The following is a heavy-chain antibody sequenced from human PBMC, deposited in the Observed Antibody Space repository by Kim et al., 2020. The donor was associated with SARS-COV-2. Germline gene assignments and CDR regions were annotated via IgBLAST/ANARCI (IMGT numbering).Heavy chain of an antibody. CDR2: ISSNGGST. CDR1: GFTFSSYA. Sequence: GGSLRLSCSASGFTFSSYAMHWVRQAPGKGLEYVSAISSNGGSTYYADSVKGRFTISRDNSKNTLYLQMSSLRAEDTAVYYCVKTGYSGYDSGGDYYYGMDVWGQGTTVTVSS. CDR3: VKTGYSGYDSGGDYYYGMDV. D-gene: IGHD5-12*01. V-gene: IGHV3-64D*09. J-gene: IGHJ6*02.